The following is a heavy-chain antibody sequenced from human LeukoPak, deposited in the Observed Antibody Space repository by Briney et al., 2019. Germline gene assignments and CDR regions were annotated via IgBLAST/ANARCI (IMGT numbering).Heavy chain of an antibody. J-gene: IGHJ4*02. CDR3: AKGMPRAAGRWRTHAYFDY. CDR1: GYTFTSYY. V-gene: IGHV1-46*01. D-gene: IGHD6-13*01. CDR2: INPSGGST. Sequence: ASVKVSCKASGYTFTSYYMHWVRQAPGQGLEWMGIINPSGGSTSYAQKFQGRVTMTRDTSTSTVYMELSSLRSEDTAVYYCAKGMPRAAGRWRTHAYFDYWGQGTLVTVSS.